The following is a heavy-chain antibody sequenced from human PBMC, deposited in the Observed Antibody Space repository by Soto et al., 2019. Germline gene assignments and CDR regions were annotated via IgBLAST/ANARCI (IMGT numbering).Heavy chain of an antibody. CDR2: INPNSGGT. J-gene: IGHJ4*02. Sequence: QVQLVQSGAEVKRPGASVKVSCKASGYTFTGYYLHWVRQAPGQGLEWMGWINPNSGGTNYAQKFQGWVTMTRDTSISTASMELSRLRSDDTAVYDSARGGRDAGCYVSYFEYWGQGCLVAVAS. V-gene: IGHV1-2*04. CDR1: GYTFTGYY. CDR3: ARGGRDAGCYVSYFEY. D-gene: IGHD6-19*01.